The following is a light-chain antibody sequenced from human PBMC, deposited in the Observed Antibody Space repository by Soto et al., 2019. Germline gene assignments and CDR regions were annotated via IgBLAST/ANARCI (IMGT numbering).Light chain of an antibody. J-gene: IGKJ3*01. CDR1: QSVGTQ. CDR2: DAY. V-gene: IGKV3-11*01. CDR3: HQRSDWPFT. Sequence: EVVLTQSPATLSLSPGERATLSCRASQSVGTQLGWSQQKPGQAPRLLIYDAYNRATDIPARFSGSGSGTGFTLTISSLEPEDFAVYYCHQRSDWPFTFGPGTKLDMK.